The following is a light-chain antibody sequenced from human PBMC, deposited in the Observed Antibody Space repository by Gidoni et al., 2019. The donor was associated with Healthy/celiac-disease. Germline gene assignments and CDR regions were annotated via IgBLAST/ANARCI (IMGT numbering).Light chain of an antibody. CDR2: GAS. CDR3: QQYGSSRT. V-gene: IGKV3-20*01. J-gene: IGKJ2*01. CDR1: QSVSSSY. Sequence: ESALTLPPGTLSLSPGERATLSCRASQSVSSSYLTWYQQKPGQAPRLLIYGASSRATGIPDRFSGSGSGTDFTLTISRLEPEDFAVYYCQQYGSSRTFGQGTKLEIK.